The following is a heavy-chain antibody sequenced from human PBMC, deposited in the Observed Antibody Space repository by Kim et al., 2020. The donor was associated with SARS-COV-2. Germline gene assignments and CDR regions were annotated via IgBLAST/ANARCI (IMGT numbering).Heavy chain of an antibody. D-gene: IGHD3-10*01. CDR3: ARGIHLWLGVDV. J-gene: IGHJ6*02. CDR1: GFIFGGHD. Sequence: GGSLRLSCAASGFIFGGHDMHWVRQGTGKGLEWVSAIGTAGETFYEESVKGRFIISRENGKNSLYLQIDSLRAGDTAVYSCARGIHLWLGVDVWGQGTTVNVSS. CDR2: IGTAGET. V-gene: IGHV3-13*04.